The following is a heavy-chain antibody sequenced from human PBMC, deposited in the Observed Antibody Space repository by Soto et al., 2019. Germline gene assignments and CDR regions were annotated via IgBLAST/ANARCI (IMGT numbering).Heavy chain of an antibody. Sequence: QVQLQESGPGLVKPSQTLSLTCTVSGGSISSGGYYWSWIRQHPGKGLEWIGYIYYSGSTYYNPSLKRRVTISVNTSKNQFSLMLSSVTAADTAVYYCRRHRGELLIRASYYYYYMDVWGKGTTVTVSS. CDR1: GGSISSGGYY. CDR2: IYYSGST. D-gene: IGHD1-26*01. CDR3: RRHRGELLIRASYYYYYMDV. V-gene: IGHV4-31*03. J-gene: IGHJ6*03.